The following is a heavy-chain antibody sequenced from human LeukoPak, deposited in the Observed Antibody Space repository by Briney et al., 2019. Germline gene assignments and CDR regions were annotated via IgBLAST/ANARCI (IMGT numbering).Heavy chain of an antibody. CDR1: GGSISSYY. Sequence: SETLSLTCTVSGGSISSYYWSWIRQPPGKGLEWIGDIFDSGSTNYNPSLKRRVTISVDTSKNQFSLKLSSVTAADTAVYYCASAYCGGDCFDEGYYFDYWGQGSLVTVSS. V-gene: IGHV4-59*01. D-gene: IGHD2-21*02. J-gene: IGHJ4*02. CDR3: ASAYCGGDCFDEGYYFDY. CDR2: IFDSGST.